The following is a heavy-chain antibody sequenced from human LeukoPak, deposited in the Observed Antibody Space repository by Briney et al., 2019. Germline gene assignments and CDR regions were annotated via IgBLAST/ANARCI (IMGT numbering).Heavy chain of an antibody. CDR2: TRNKANSYTT. CDR1: GFSFSDHY. Sequence: PGGSLGLSCAASGFSFSDHYMDWVRQAPGQGLEWVGRTRNKANSYTTEYAASVKGRFTISREDSKNSLYLQMNSLKTEDTAVYYCVRVRYSYGYGYFDYWGQGTLVTVSS. J-gene: IGHJ4*02. D-gene: IGHD5-18*01. V-gene: IGHV3-72*01. CDR3: VRVRYSYGYGYFDY.